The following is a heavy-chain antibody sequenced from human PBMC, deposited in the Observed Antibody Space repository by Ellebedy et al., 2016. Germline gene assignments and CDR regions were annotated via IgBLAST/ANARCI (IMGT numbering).Heavy chain of an antibody. J-gene: IGHJ5*02. D-gene: IGHD1-7*01. CDR3: AKDLLELRTGWFDP. CDR1: GFTFSSYG. CDR2: ISYDGSNK. V-gene: IGHV3-30*18. Sequence: GESLKISXAASGFTFSSYGMHWVRQAPGKGLEWVAVISYDGSNKYYADSVKGRFTISRDNSKNTLYLQMNSLRAEDTAVYYCAKDLLELRTGWFDPWGQGTLVTVSS.